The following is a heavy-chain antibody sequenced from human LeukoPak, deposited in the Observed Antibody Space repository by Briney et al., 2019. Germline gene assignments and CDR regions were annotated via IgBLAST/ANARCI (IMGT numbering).Heavy chain of an antibody. V-gene: IGHV3-49*03. Sequence: GGSLRLSCTASGFTFGDHSVSWFRQAPGKGLNWVGFIRSKDYGGTAEYAASVKGRLTISRDDSKSVAYLQMDSLKTEDTAVYYCTREIRYFDWFQADYWGQGTLVTVSS. CDR1: GFTFGDHS. CDR3: TREIRYFDWFQADY. J-gene: IGHJ4*02. CDR2: IRSKDYGGTA. D-gene: IGHD3-9*01.